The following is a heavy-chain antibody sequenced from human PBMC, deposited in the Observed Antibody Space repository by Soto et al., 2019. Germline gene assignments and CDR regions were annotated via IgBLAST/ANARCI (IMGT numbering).Heavy chain of an antibody. CDR1: GFTFSDYD. J-gene: IGHJ5*02. CDR2: ISGSGRST. CDR3: ARDRRGVLDP. V-gene: IGHV3-23*01. Sequence: TGGSLRLSCAASGFTFSDYDMSWVRQAPGKGLGWVSAISGSGRSTYYVDSVKGRFTISRDNSKNTLYLQMNSLRVEDTAVYYCARDRRGVLDPWGQGVPVTSPQ.